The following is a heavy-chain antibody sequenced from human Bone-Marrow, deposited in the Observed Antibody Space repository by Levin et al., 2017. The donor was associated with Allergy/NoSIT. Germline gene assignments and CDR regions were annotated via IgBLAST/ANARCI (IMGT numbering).Heavy chain of an antibody. CDR3: AREGQSLVRGANDY. D-gene: IGHD2-8*02. J-gene: IGHJ4*02. Sequence: GESLKISCAASGFTFSDSYMTWIRQTPGKGLEWISYISPTSNTIYYADSVRGRFTISRDNADKSLHLQMDSLRVEDTGLYYCAREGQSLVRGANDYWGQGILVTVPS. V-gene: IGHV3-11*01. CDR1: GFTFSDSY. CDR2: ISPTSNTI.